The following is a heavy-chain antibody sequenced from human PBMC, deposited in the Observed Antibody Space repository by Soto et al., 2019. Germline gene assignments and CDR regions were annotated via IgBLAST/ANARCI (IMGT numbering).Heavy chain of an antibody. D-gene: IGHD5-12*01. Sequence: QVQLVQSGAEVKKPGSSVKVSCKASGGTFSNYAITWVRQAPGQGLEWLGRIIPIFGSANYAQKFQGRVTTTADESTTTAYMELSSLRSDDTAVYYCAKDGGKGGYFGNWFDPWGQGTLVTVSS. CDR3: AKDGGKGGYFGNWFDP. J-gene: IGHJ5*02. V-gene: IGHV1-69*15. CDR2: IIPIFGSA. CDR1: GGTFSNYA.